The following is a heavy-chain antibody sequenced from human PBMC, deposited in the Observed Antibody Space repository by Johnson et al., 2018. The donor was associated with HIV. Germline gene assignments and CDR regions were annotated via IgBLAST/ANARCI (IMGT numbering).Heavy chain of an antibody. D-gene: IGHD6-13*01. CDR3: AREGGIAAAGTDAFDI. J-gene: IGHJ3*02. CDR1: GFTFSSYA. V-gene: IGHV3-7*01. Sequence: EVQLVESGGGLVQPGRSLRLSCAASGFTFSSYAMHWVRQAPGKGLEWVANIKQDGSEKYYVDSVKGRFTISRDNAKNSLYLQMNSLRAEDTAGYYCAREGGIAAAGTDAFDIWGQGTMVTVSS. CDR2: IKQDGSEK.